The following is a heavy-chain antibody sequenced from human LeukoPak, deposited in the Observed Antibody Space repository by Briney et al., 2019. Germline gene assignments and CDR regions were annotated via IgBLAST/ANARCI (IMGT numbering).Heavy chain of an antibody. J-gene: IGHJ3*02. Sequence: GASVKVSCKASGYTFTSYDINWVRQATGQGLEWMGWMNPNSGNTGYAQKFQGRVTMTRDTSISTAYMELNRLRSDDTAVYYCARADCSTTSCLDAFDIWGQGTMVTVSS. CDR2: MNPNSGNT. CDR1: GYTFTSYD. V-gene: IGHV1-8*01. CDR3: ARADCSTTSCLDAFDI. D-gene: IGHD2-2*01.